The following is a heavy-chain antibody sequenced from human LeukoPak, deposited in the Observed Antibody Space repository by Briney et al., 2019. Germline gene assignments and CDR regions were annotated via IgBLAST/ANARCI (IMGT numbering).Heavy chain of an antibody. V-gene: IGHV3-15*01. J-gene: IGHJ4*02. CDR1: GSTFSNAW. D-gene: IGHD1/OR15-1a*01. CDR3: TTDPNNQDFDY. CDR2: IKSKTDGGTT. Sequence: PGGSLRLSCAASGSTFSNAWMSWVRQAPGKGLEWVGRIKSKTDGGTTDYAAPVKGRFTISRDDSKNTLYLQMNSLKTEDTAVYYCTTDPNNQDFDYWGQGTLVTVSS.